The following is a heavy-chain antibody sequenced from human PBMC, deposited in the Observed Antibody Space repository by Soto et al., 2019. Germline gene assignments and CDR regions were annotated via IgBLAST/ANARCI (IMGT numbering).Heavy chain of an antibody. V-gene: IGHV1-3*01. Sequence: QVQLVQSGAEVKKPGASVKVSCMASGYTFTSYAMHWVRQAPGQRLEWMGWINAGKGNTKYSQKFQGRVTITRDTSASTAYMELSSLRSEDTAVYYCARGPGGPDGPGDYWGQGTLVTVSS. J-gene: IGHJ4*02. CDR2: INAGKGNT. CDR1: GYTFTSYA. CDR3: ARGPGGPDGPGDY. D-gene: IGHD2-15*01.